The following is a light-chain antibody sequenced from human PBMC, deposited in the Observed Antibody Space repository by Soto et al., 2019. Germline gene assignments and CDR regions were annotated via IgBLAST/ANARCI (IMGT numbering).Light chain of an antibody. Sequence: EIVMTQSPATLSVSPGERATLSCRASQSVSSNLAWYQQKPGQAPRLLIYGASNRATGIPARFSGSGSGTEFTLTISSLQSEDFAVYYCQQYNNWLTFGQGTKVDIK. CDR2: GAS. V-gene: IGKV3-15*01. CDR3: QQYNNWLT. J-gene: IGKJ1*01. CDR1: QSVSSN.